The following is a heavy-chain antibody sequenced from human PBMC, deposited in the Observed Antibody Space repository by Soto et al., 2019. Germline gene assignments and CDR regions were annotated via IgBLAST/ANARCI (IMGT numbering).Heavy chain of an antibody. Sequence: QVQLVESGGGVVQPGRSLRLSCAASGFTFSSYGMHWVRQAPGKGLEWVAVIWYDGSNKYYADSVKGRFTISRDNSKNTLYLQMNCLRAEDTAVYYCAHEQQLVFQHWGQGTLVTVSS. V-gene: IGHV3-33*06. J-gene: IGHJ1*01. CDR1: GFTFSSYG. D-gene: IGHD6-13*01. CDR2: IWYDGSNK. CDR3: AHEQQLVFQH.